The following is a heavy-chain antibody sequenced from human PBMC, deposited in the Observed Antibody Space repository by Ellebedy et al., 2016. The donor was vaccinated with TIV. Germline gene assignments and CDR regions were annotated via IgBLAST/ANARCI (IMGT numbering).Heavy chain of an antibody. V-gene: IGHV4-61*01. Sequence: SETLSLXXTVSGGSVSSGSYYWSWIRQPPGKGLEWIGYIYYSGSTNYNPSLKSRVTISVDTSKNQFSLKLSSVTAADTAVYYCARDSLVRGVHPGWFDPWGQGTLVTVSS. J-gene: IGHJ5*02. CDR1: GGSVSSGSYY. D-gene: IGHD3-10*01. CDR2: IYYSGST. CDR3: ARDSLVRGVHPGWFDP.